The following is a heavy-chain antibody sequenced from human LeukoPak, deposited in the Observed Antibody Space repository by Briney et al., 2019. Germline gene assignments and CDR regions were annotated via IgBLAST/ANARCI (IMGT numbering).Heavy chain of an antibody. CDR2: ISGSGGST. J-gene: IGHJ6*02. CDR1: GFTFSGYW. D-gene: IGHD3-10*01. Sequence: GGSLRLSCAASGFTFSGYWMSWVRQAPGKGLEWVSAISGSGGSTYYADSVKGRFTISRDNSKNTLYLQMNSLRAEDTAVYYCAKDFSPYGSGTPVWGQGTTVTVSS. CDR3: AKDFSPYGSGTPV. V-gene: IGHV3-23*01.